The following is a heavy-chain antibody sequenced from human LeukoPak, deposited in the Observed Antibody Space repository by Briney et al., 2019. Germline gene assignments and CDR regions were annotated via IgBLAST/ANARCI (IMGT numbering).Heavy chain of an antibody. CDR1: GFTFSSYS. D-gene: IGHD5-24*01. V-gene: IGHV3-21*01. CDR3: ARDGDGYNDLDY. J-gene: IGHJ4*02. Sequence: GESLRLSCAASGFTFSSYSMNWLRQAPGKGLEWVSSISSSSSYIYYADSVKGRFTISRDNAKNSLYLQMNSLRAEDTAVYYCARDGDGYNDLDYWGQGTLVTVSS. CDR2: ISSSSSYI.